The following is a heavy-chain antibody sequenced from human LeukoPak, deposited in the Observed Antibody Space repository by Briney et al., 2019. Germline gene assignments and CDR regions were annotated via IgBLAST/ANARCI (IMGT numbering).Heavy chain of an antibody. D-gene: IGHD2-15*01. J-gene: IGHJ2*01. V-gene: IGHV1-18*01. CDR3: ARQIGYCGGGSCYWYFNL. Sequence: ASVKVSCKASGYSFTTYGISWVRQAPGQGLEWIGWISAYNGDTNYAQKLQGRVTMTTDASTSTAYMELRSLRSDDTAVYYCARQIGYCGGGSCYWYFNLWGRGTLVTVSS. CDR1: GYSFTTYG. CDR2: ISAYNGDT.